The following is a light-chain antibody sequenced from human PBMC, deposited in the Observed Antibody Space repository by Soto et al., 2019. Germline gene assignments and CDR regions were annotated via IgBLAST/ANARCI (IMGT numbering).Light chain of an antibody. CDR1: QNVSNN. CDR3: QQYDNWPPWT. CDR2: GAS. V-gene: IGKV3-15*01. Sequence: EIVMSQSPATLSVSPGERATLSCRASQNVSNNLAWYQQKPGQAPRLLIYGASTRATGIPARFSGSGSGTEFTLTISSLPSEDFAVYYCQQYDNWPPWTFGQGSKVDI. J-gene: IGKJ1*01.